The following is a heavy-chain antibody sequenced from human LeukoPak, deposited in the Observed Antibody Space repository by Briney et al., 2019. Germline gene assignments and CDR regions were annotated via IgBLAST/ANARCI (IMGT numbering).Heavy chain of an antibody. CDR2: ISYDGSNK. CDR3: AKDEGDGYNLAY. J-gene: IGHJ4*02. CDR1: GFTFSSHG. D-gene: IGHD5-24*01. V-gene: IGHV3-30*18. Sequence: PGRSLRLSCAASGFTFSSHGMHWVRQASGKGLEWVAVISYDGSNKYYADSVKGRFTISRDNSKNTLYLQMNSLRAEDTAVYYCAKDEGDGYNLAYWGQGTLVTVSS.